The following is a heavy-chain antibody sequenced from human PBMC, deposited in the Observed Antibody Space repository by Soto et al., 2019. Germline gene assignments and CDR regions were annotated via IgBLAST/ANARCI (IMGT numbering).Heavy chain of an antibody. V-gene: IGHV4-4*07. J-gene: IGHJ4*02. Sequence: SVTLYHTCTVADGSISSYYWSWIRQPAGKGLEWIGRIYTSGSTNYNPSLKSRVTMSVDTSKNQFSLKLSSVTAADTAVYYCARVNYYDSSGFDYWGQGTLVTVSS. CDR3: ARVNYYDSSGFDY. D-gene: IGHD3-22*01. CDR2: IYTSGST. CDR1: DGSISSYY.